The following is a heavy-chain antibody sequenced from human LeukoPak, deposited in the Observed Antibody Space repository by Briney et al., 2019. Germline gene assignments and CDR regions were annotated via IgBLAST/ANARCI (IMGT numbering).Heavy chain of an antibody. CDR3: ARLYYDSSGYYPFDY. V-gene: IGHV4-34*01. Sequence: SETLSLTCAAYGGSFSGYYWSWIRQPPGKGLEWIGEINHSGSTNYNPSLKSRVTISVDTSKNQFSLKLSSVTAADTAVYYCARLYYDSSGYYPFDYWGQGTLVTVSS. CDR2: INHSGST. D-gene: IGHD3-22*01. J-gene: IGHJ4*02. CDR1: GGSFSGYY.